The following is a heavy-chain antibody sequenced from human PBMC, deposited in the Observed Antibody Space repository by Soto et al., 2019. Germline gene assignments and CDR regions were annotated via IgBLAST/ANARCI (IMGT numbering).Heavy chain of an antibody. CDR2: VHYSGNT. J-gene: IGHJ5*02. CDR1: GYSISSGYH. Sequence: SETLSLTCTVSGYSISSGYHRAWIRQPPGKGLEWLGSVHYSGNTYYNPSLKSRLTISVDKSKNQFSLNLSSVTAADTAVYYCARQDRVVAEGRWFDPWGQGTLVTVSS. CDR3: ARQDRVVAEGRWFDP. V-gene: IGHV4-38-2*02. D-gene: IGHD2-15*01.